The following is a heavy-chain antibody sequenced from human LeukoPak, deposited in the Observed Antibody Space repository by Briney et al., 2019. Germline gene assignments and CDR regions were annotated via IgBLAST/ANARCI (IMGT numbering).Heavy chain of an antibody. J-gene: IGHJ5*02. V-gene: IGHV4-59*12. Sequence: SETLSLTCAVSGGSISTYYWSWIRQPPGKGLEWIGYIYYSGSTNYKPPLKSRVTISVDTSKNQFSLKLSSVTAADTAVYYCARKGIAAAGTYNWFDPWGQGTLVTVSS. CDR2: IYYSGST. CDR1: GGSISTYY. D-gene: IGHD6-13*01. CDR3: ARKGIAAAGTYNWFDP.